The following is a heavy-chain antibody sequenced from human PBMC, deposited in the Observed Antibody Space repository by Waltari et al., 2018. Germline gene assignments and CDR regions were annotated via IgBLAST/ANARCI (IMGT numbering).Heavy chain of an antibody. J-gene: IGHJ4*02. Sequence: EVQLVESGGGLVKPGGSLRLSCAASGFTFSSYSMNWVRQAPGKGLVCVSSISRSSSYIYYADSVKGRFTISRDNAKNSLYLQVNSLRAEETAVYYCARDLSGGYFYWGQGTLVTVSS. D-gene: IGHD2-15*01. CDR2: ISRSSSYI. CDR3: ARDLSGGYFY. CDR1: GFTFSSYS. V-gene: IGHV3-21*01.